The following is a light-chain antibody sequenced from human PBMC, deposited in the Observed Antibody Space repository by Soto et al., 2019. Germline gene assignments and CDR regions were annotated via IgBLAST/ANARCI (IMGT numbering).Light chain of an antibody. CDR3: QQLNSYPIT. CDR1: QGISSY. J-gene: IGKJ5*01. Sequence: DIQLTQSPSFLSASVGDRVTITCRASQGISSYLAWYQQKPGKAPKHLIYAASTLQSGVTSRFSGSGSGTEFTLTISSLQPEDFATYYCQQLNSYPITFGQGTRLEIK. V-gene: IGKV1-9*01. CDR2: AAS.